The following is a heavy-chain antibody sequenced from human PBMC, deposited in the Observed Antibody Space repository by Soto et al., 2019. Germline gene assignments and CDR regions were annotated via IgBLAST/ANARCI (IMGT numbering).Heavy chain of an antibody. CDR2: ISYDGSNK. CDR1: GFTLSSYG. Sequence: GGSLRLSCAASGFTLSSYGIHWVRQAPGKGLEWVAVISYDGSNKYYADSVKGRFTISRDNSKNTLYLQMNSLRAEDTAVYYCAKDIPTYYDFWSGYYYWGQGSLVTVSS. CDR3: AKDIPTYYDFWSGYYY. V-gene: IGHV3-30*18. D-gene: IGHD3-3*01. J-gene: IGHJ4*02.